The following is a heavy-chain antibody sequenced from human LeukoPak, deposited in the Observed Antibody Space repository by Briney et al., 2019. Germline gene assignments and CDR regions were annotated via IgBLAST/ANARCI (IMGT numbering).Heavy chain of an antibody. V-gene: IGHV4-59*01. Sequence: SETLSLTCTVSGGSISSYYWSWIRQPPGKGLEWIGYIYYSGSTNYNPSLKSRVTISVDTSKNQFSLKLSSVTAADTAVYYCARGTRGTIFGVVTHLNWFDPWGQGTLVTVSS. D-gene: IGHD3-3*01. CDR3: ARGTRGTIFGVVTHLNWFDP. CDR2: IYYSGST. CDR1: GGSISSYY. J-gene: IGHJ5*02.